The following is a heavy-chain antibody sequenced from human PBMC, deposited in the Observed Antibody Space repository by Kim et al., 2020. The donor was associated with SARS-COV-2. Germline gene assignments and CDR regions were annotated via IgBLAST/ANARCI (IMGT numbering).Heavy chain of an antibody. V-gene: IGHV4-39*01. D-gene: IGHD1-26*01. CDR1: GGSISSSSYY. CDR2: IYYSGST. Sequence: SETLSLTCTVSGGSISSSSYYWGWIRQPPGKGLEWIGSIYYSGSTYYNPSLKSRVTISVDTSKNQFSLKLSSVTAADTAVYYCARNWELQDDYWCQGTL. CDR3: ARNWELQDDY. J-gene: IGHJ4*02.